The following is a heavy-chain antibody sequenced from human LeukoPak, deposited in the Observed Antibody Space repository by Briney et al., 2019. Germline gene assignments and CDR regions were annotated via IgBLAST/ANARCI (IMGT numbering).Heavy chain of an antibody. Sequence: GGSLRLSCAASGFTFSSYEMNWVRQAPGKGLEWVSYISTTGSSIYYADSVKGRFTISRDNAKNSLYLQMNSLRAEDTAVYYCARDRDTTLIHDAFDIWGQGTMVTVSS. V-gene: IGHV3-48*03. CDR2: ISTTGSSI. D-gene: IGHD1-1*01. CDR1: GFTFSSYE. J-gene: IGHJ3*02. CDR3: ARDRDTTLIHDAFDI.